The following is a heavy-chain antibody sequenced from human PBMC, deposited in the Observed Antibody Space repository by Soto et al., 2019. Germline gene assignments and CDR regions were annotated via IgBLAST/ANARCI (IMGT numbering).Heavy chain of an antibody. CDR2: IFFSGNT. J-gene: IGHJ4*02. V-gene: IGHV4-31*03. Sequence: SETLSLTFTVSGGSILNGGHSWTWIRQPPGKGLEWIGKIFFSGNTHYNTALKSRLRFSVDRAKNQFSLNLTSVTAADTAIYYCARDNYGGMLDYGCPGTLVTVSS. D-gene: IGHD4-17*01. CDR1: GGSILNGGHS. CDR3: ARDNYGGMLDY.